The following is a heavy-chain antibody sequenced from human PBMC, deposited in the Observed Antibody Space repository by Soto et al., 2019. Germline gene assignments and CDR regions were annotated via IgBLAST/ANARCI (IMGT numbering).Heavy chain of an antibody. Sequence: SETLSLTCTVSGGSISSYSWTWIRQPPGKGLEWIGYIYHSGSTNYNPSLKSRVTISVDTPKSQFSLKLSSVIAADTAVYYCAGAGRDPIYYWGRGTPVPVSS. J-gene: IGHJ4*02. CDR2: IYHSGST. CDR1: GGSISSYS. CDR3: AGAGRDPIYY. D-gene: IGHD3-3*02. V-gene: IGHV4-59*01.